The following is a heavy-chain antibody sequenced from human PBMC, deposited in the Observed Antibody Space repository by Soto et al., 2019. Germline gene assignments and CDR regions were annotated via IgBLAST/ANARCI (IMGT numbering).Heavy chain of an antibody. CDR3: TADTYYYDSRAHFDL. CDR1: GFTFSNAW. J-gene: IGHJ2*01. CDR2: IKSKTDGGTT. D-gene: IGHD3-22*01. V-gene: IGHV3-15*01. Sequence: PGGSLRLSCAASGFTFSNAWMSWVRQAPGKGLEWVGRIKSKTDGGTTDYAAPVKGRFTISRDDSKNTLYLQMNSLKTEDTAVYYCTADTYYYDSRAHFDLWGRGTLVTVS.